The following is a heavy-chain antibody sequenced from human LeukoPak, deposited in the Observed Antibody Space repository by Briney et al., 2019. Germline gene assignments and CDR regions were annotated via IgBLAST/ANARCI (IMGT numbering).Heavy chain of an antibody. CDR1: GGTFSSYA. V-gene: IGHV1-69*05. CDR3: AHTSLGYCSSTSCYTEFDP. Sequence: ASVKVSCKASGGTFSSYAISWVRQAPGQGLEWMGGIIPIFGTANYAQKFQGRVTITTDESTSTAYMELSSLRSEDTAVYYCAHTSLGYCSSTSCYTEFDPWGQGTLVTVSS. CDR2: IIPIFGTA. D-gene: IGHD2-2*02. J-gene: IGHJ5*02.